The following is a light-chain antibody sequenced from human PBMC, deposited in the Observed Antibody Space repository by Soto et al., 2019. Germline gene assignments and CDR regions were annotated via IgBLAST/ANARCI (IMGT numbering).Light chain of an antibody. CDR1: QGISSA. J-gene: IGKJ1*01. CDR2: DAS. CDR3: QQFNSYLWT. V-gene: IGKV1-13*02. Sequence: AIQLTQSPYSLSASVGDRVTITCRASQGISSALAWYQQKPGKAPKLLIYDASSLESGVPSRFSGSGSGTDFTLTISSLQPEDFATYYCQQFNSYLWTFGQGTKVEIK.